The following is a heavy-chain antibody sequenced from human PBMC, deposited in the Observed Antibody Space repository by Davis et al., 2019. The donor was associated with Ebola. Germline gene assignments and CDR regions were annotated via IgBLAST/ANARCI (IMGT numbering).Heavy chain of an antibody. CDR3: ARGHAPYDFWTGYRVYFDY. CDR1: GGSISSSSYY. CDR2: IYYSGSI. Sequence: SETLSLTCTVSGGSISSSSYYWGWIRQPPGKGLEWIGSIYYSGSIYYNPSLKSRVTISVDTSKNQFSLKLSSVTAADTAVYYCARGHAPYDFWTGYRVYFDYWGQGTVVTVSS. J-gene: IGHJ4*02. V-gene: IGHV4-39*07. D-gene: IGHD3-3*01.